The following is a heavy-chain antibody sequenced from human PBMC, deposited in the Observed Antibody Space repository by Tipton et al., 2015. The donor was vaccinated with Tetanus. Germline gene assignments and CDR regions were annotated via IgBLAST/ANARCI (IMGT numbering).Heavy chain of an antibody. D-gene: IGHD6-6*01. CDR3: ASGRGEQLVHVPSIYGMDV. V-gene: IGHV3-21*01. CDR2: ISSSSSYI. CDR1: GFTFSSYS. J-gene: IGHJ6*02. Sequence: SLRLSCAASGFTFSSYSMNWVRQAPGKGLEWVSSISSSSSYIYYADSVRGRFTISRDNAKNSLYLQMNSLRAEDTAVYYCASGRGEQLVHVPSIYGMDVWGQGTTVTVSS.